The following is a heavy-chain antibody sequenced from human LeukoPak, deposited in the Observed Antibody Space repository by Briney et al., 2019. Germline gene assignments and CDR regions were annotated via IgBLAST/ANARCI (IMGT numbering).Heavy chain of an antibody. J-gene: IGHJ5*02. CDR3: ARIAVAGSVDH. V-gene: IGHV4-59*01. CDR1: GASISNYY. D-gene: IGHD6-19*01. CDR2: MYYSGST. Sequence: PSETLSLTCTVSGASISNYYWSWIRQPPVKGLEWIGYMYYSGSTNYNPSLNSRVTISVDTSKNQFSLNLNSVTAADTAVYYCARIAVAGSVDHWGRGTLVTVSS.